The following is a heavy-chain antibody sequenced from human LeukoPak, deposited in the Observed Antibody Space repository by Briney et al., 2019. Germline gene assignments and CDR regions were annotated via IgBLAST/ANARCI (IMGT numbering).Heavy chain of an antibody. D-gene: IGHD6-19*01. V-gene: IGHV1-24*01. CDR3: ATRPAYWGIAVAAAGEGVYFDY. CDR1: GYTLTESS. J-gene: IGHJ4*02. Sequence: ASVKVSCKVSGYTLTESSMHWVRQAPGKGLEWMGGFDPEDGETIYAQKFQGRVTMTEDTSTDTAYKELSSLRSEDTAVYYCATRPAYWGIAVAAAGEGVYFDYWGQGTLVTASS. CDR2: FDPEDGET.